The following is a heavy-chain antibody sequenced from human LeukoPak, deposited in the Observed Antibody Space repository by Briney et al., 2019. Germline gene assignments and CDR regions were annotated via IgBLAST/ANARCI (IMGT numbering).Heavy chain of an antibody. CDR3: ARHGRGSRSPNAFDI. V-gene: IGHV5-51*01. CDR2: IYPDDSDI. D-gene: IGHD3-10*01. CDR1: GYSFTDYW. Sequence: SGESLKISCKGSGYSFTDYWIGWVRQMPGEGLQWMGIIYPDDSDIRYSPSFQGQVTISADKSIITAYLQWSSLKASDTAIYYCARHGRGSRSPNAFDIWGQGTMVTVSS. J-gene: IGHJ3*02.